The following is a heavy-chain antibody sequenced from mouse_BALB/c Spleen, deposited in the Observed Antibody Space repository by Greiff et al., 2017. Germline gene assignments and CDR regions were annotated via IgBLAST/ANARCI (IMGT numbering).Heavy chain of an antibody. D-gene: IGHD2-10*02. Sequence: EVQRVESGGGLVKPGGSLKLSCAASGFTFSSYAMSWVRQSPEKRLEWVAEISSGGSYTYYPDTVTGRFTISRDNAKNTLYLEMSSLRSEDTAMYYCARGGYGKGYFDVWGAGTTVTVSS. J-gene: IGHJ1*01. CDR1: GFTFSSYA. V-gene: IGHV5-9-4*01. CDR2: ISSGGSYT. CDR3: ARGGYGKGYFDV.